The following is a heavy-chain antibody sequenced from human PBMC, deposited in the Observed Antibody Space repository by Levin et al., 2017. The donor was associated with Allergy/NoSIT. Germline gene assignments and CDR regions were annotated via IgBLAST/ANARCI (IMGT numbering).Heavy chain of an antibody. CDR1: GFSFRSFG. CDR2: ISYDGSDK. D-gene: IGHD6-13*01. V-gene: IGHV3-30*18. CDR3: AKDVVFGTSSWSLDF. J-gene: IGHJ4*02. Sequence: QRGESLKISCAASGFSFRSFGMHWVRQAPGKGLEWVAVISYDGSDKYYADSVKGRFTISRDNTKNTLYLQMNSLRSEDAAVYYCAKDVVFGTSSWSLDFWGQGTLVTVSS.